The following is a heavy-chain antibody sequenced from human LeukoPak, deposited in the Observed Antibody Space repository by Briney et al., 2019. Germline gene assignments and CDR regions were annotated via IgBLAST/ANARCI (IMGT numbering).Heavy chain of an antibody. D-gene: IGHD3-10*01. J-gene: IGHJ4*02. V-gene: IGHV3-7*01. CDR2: IKQDESEK. Sequence: GGSLRLSCAASGFTFSSYWMSWVRQAPGKGLEWVANIKQDESEKHYVDSVKGRFTISRDNAKNSLYLQMNSLRAEDTAVYYCARDSEASGSSFDYWGQGTLVTVS. CDR1: GFTFSSYW. CDR3: ARDSEASGSSFDY.